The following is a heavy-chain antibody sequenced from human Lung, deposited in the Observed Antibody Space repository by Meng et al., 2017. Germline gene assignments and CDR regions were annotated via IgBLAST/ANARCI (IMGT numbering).Heavy chain of an antibody. CDR3: AGYSGRFSIHFDY. D-gene: IGHD1-26*01. V-gene: IGHV4-4*02. J-gene: IGHJ4*02. CDR2: FSYTGST. CDR1: GGSFRSSPW. Sequence: QVHLRDPGPGLLKPLGTRSLTCAVAGGSFRSSPWWTWVRQPPGKGLQWIGEFSYTGSTNYNPSLESRLSMSIDEAKNHISLTLTSVTAADTAVYYCAGYSGRFSIHFDYWGQGALVTVSS.